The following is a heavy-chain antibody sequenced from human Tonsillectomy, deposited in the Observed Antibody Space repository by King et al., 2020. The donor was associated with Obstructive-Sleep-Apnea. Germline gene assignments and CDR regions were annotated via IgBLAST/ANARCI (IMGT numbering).Heavy chain of an antibody. CDR2: IIPIFGTA. V-gene: IGHV1-69*01. CDR1: GGSISSYA. J-gene: IGHJ3*02. D-gene: IGHD3-16*01. CDR3: AKARRGRLNAYDI. Sequence: QLVQSGAEVKKPGSSVKVSCKASGGSISSYAMDWVRQAPGQGLEWMGGIIPIFGTANYAQRFQGRVTVTADESTSTVHMELSSLRSEDTAVYYCAKARRGRLNAYDIWGQGTMVTVSS.